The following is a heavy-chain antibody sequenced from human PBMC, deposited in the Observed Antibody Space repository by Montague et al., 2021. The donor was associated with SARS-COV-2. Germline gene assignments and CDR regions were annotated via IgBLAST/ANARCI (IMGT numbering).Heavy chain of an antibody. CDR2: IYYSGST. CDR1: GDSISSYY. Sequence: SETLSLTCTVSGDSISSYYWSWIRQPPGKGLEWIGYIYYSGSTNYNPSLKSRVTISVDTSKNQFSLKLSSVTAADTAVYYCARGSGWMGNAMDIWGQGTMVTVSS. V-gene: IGHV4-59*01. CDR3: ARGSGWMGNAMDI. D-gene: IGHD6-19*01. J-gene: IGHJ3*02.